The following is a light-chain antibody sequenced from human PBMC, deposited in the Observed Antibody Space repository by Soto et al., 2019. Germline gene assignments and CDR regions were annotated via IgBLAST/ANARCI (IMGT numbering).Light chain of an antibody. CDR3: AAWDDSLGGFYA. Sequence: QSVLGQPPSASGTPGQRFTISCSGSRSSIGSNTVNWYQHLPGTAPKLLIYSNNHRPSGVPDRFSASKTGASASLAISGLQSEDEGDYYCAAWDDSLGGFYAFGTGTKVTVL. J-gene: IGLJ1*01. CDR1: RSSIGSNT. V-gene: IGLV1-44*01. CDR2: SNN.